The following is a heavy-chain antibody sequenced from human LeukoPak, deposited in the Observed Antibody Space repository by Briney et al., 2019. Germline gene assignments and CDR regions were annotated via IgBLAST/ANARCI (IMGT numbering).Heavy chain of an antibody. Sequence: PSDTLSLTCSVSGGSISNYFWTWIRQPPGKGLEWMGYLHSSGSTYYNPSVKSRVTISVDTSKNRFSLELSTVTAADTAVYYCARRPTGDPKFDYWGQGTLVTVSS. V-gene: IGHV4-59*08. D-gene: IGHD7-27*01. J-gene: IGHJ4*02. CDR3: ARRPTGDPKFDY. CDR2: LHSSGST. CDR1: GGSISNYF.